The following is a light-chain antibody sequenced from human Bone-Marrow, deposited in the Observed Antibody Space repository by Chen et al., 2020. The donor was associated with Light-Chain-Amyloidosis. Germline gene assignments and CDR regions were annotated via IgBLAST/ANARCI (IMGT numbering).Light chain of an antibody. V-gene: IGKV1-5*01. CDR3: QQYSSYPRT. J-gene: IGKJ2*01. CDR1: QSIDTY. CDR2: SAS. Sequence: DIQMTQSPSTLSASVGDRVTITCRASQSIDTYLAWYRRKPGKAPKLLIQSASNLEGGVPSRFSGSGSGTEFTLTISSLQPDDFGSYYCQQYSSYPRTFGQGTNLEIK.